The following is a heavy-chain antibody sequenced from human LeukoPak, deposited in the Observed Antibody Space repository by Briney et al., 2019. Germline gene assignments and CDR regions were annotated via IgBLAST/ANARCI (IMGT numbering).Heavy chain of an antibody. Sequence: ASVKVSCKASGYTFTSYGISWVRQAPGQGLEWMGWISAYNGNTNYAQKLQGRVTMTTDTSTSTAYMELRSLRSDDTAVYYCARGDPDRDYYYYYYMDVWGKGTTVTISS. CDR1: GYTFTSYG. CDR3: ARGDPDRDYYYYYYMDV. J-gene: IGHJ6*03. V-gene: IGHV1-18*01. D-gene: IGHD1-26*01. CDR2: ISAYNGNT.